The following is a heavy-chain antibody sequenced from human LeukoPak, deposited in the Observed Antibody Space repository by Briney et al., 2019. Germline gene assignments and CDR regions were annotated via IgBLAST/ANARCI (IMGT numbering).Heavy chain of an antibody. CDR2: INPNSGGT. V-gene: IGHV1-2*02. D-gene: IGHD6-19*01. CDR3: ATLIAVADRDY. CDR1: GYTFTGYY. Sequence: ASVKVSCKASGYTFTGYYMHWVRQAPGHGLVWMGWINPNSGGTNYAQKFQGRVTMTRDTSISTAYMELSRLRSDDTAVYYCATLIAVADRDYWGQGTLVTVSS. J-gene: IGHJ4*02.